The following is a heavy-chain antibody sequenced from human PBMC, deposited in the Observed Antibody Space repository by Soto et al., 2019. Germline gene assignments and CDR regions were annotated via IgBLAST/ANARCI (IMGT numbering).Heavy chain of an antibody. CDR1: GFTFDTYG. D-gene: IGHD6-19*01. J-gene: IGHJ4*02. V-gene: IGHV3-23*01. CDR2: ITGRGDRT. Sequence: EGQLLESGGGLAQPGGSLRLSCEVFGFTFDTYGMSWVRQAPGKGLEWVAAITGRGDRTDYADSVKGRVTISRDNSNNTLYLEMNSLRAEDTAVYYCAKDWGSGWFRAYFDNWGQGTQVTVSS. CDR3: AKDWGSGWFRAYFDN.